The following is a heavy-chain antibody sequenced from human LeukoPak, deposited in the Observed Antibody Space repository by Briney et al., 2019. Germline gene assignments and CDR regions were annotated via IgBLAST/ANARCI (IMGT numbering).Heavy chain of an antibody. J-gene: IGHJ4*02. CDR2: ISSSGSTI. V-gene: IGHV3-48*01. CDR1: GFTFSSYS. CDR3: ASILGYCSGGSCTNDY. Sequence: GGSLRLSCAASGFTFSSYSMNWVRQAPGKGLEWVSYISSSGSTIFYADSVKGRFTISRDNAKNSLYLQMNSLRAEDKAVYYCASILGYCSGGSCTNDYWGQGTLVTVSS. D-gene: IGHD2-15*01.